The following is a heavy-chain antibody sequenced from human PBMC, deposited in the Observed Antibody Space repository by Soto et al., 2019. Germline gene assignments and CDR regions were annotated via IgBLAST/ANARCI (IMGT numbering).Heavy chain of an antibody. D-gene: IGHD2-2*01. CDR2: INHSGST. CDR3: ARGVRVPAATHPPVFDY. CDR1: GVSFSGYY. V-gene: IGHV4-34*01. Sequence: TSETLSLTCAVYGVSFSGYYWSWIRQPPGKGLEWIGEINHSGSTNYNPSLKSRVTISVDTSKNQFSLKLSSVTAADTAVYYCARGVRVPAATHPPVFDYWGQGTLVTVSS. J-gene: IGHJ4*02.